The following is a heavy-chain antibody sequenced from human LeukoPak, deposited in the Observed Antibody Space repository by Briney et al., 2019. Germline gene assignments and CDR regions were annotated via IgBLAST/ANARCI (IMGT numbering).Heavy chain of an antibody. CDR2: IKQDGSEK. J-gene: IGHJ3*02. CDR3: ARVRSTVTIARGFDI. V-gene: IGHV3-7*03. CDR1: GFTFSTYW. D-gene: IGHD4-17*01. Sequence: GGSLRLSCAASGFTFSTYWMTWVRQAPGKGLEGVANIKQDGSEKYSVDSVKGRFTISRENAKNSLYLQTNSLRAEDTAVYYCARVRSTVTIARGFDIWGQGTMVTVSS.